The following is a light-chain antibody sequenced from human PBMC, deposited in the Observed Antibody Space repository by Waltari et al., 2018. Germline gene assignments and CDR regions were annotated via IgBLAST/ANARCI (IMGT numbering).Light chain of an antibody. CDR2: GTS. V-gene: IGKV3-20*01. CDR1: QSVSRA. Sequence: TLSLSPGERATLSCRASQSVSRALAWYQQKPGQAPRLLIYGTSNRATGIPDRFSGSGSGTDFSLTISRLEPEDVAVYFCQHYVRLPATFGQGTKVEIK. CDR3: QHYVRLPAT. J-gene: IGKJ1*01.